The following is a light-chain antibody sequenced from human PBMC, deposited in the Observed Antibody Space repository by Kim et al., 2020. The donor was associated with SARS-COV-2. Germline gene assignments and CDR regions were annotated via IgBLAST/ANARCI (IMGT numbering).Light chain of an antibody. CDR2: DAS. Sequence: DIQMTQSPSSLSASVGDRVSITCRASQSISSWLAWHQQKPGKAPKLLIHDASTLESGVPSRFVGSGFGTEFTLTISSLQPDDFATYYCQQYDSYSWTVGQGTQVDIK. J-gene: IGKJ1*01. CDR1: QSISSW. V-gene: IGKV1-5*01. CDR3: QQYDSYSWT.